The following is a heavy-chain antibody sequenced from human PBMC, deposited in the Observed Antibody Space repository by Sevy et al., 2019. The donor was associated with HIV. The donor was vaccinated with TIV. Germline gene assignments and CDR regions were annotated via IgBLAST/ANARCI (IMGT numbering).Heavy chain of an antibody. D-gene: IGHD5-18*01. CDR3: VREGVGGYSYSLDC. Sequence: GGSLRLSCAASGLTFSSYWMSWVRQAPGKGLEWVATMKEDGSERNYVDSVKGRFTISRDNAKNSLYLQMNSLRAEDTAVYYCVREGVGGYSYSLDCWGQGTLVTVSS. J-gene: IGHJ4*02. V-gene: IGHV3-7*01. CDR1: GLTFSSYW. CDR2: MKEDGSER.